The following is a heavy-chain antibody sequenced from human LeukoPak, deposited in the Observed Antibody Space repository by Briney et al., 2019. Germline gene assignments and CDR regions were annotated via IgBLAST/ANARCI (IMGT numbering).Heavy chain of an antibody. V-gene: IGHV3-30*18. CDR2: ISYDGSNK. J-gene: IGHJ3*02. CDR3: ANLGYSSSWRENDAFDI. D-gene: IGHD6-13*01. CDR1: GFTFSSYG. Sequence: GRSLRLSCAASGFTFSSYGMHWVRQAPGKGLEWVAVISYDGSNKYYADSVKGRFTISRDNSKNTLYLRMNSLRAEDTAVYYCANLGYSSSWRENDAFDIWGQGTMVTVSS.